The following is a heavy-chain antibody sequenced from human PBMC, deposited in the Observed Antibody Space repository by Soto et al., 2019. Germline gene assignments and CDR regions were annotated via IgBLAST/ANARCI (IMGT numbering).Heavy chain of an antibody. J-gene: IGHJ3*02. V-gene: IGHV3-23*01. CDR1: GFTFSTYA. D-gene: IGHD3-22*01. CDR2: ISRNGDST. CDR3: TRRSMNYYDSSGYYFFPQAVAFDI. Sequence: PGGSLRLSCAASGFTFSTYAMSWVRQAPGKGLEWVSAISRNGDSTYYADSVKGRFTISRDDSKNTLYLQMNSLKTEDTAVYYCTRRSMNYYDSSGYYFFPQAVAFDIWGQGTMVTVSS.